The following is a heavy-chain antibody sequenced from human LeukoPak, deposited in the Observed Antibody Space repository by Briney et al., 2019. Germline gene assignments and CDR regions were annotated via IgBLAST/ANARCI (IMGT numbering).Heavy chain of an antibody. CDR2: IYHSGST. J-gene: IGHJ5*02. CDR3: ARRSRGFGELYPNWFDP. D-gene: IGHD3-10*01. Sequence: SGTLSLTCAVSGGSISSSNWWSWVRPPPGKGLEWIGEIYHSGSTNYNPSLKSRVTISVDKSKNQFSLRLSSVTAADTAVYYWARRSRGFGELYPNWFDPWGQGTLVTVSS. V-gene: IGHV4-4*02. CDR1: GGSISSSNW.